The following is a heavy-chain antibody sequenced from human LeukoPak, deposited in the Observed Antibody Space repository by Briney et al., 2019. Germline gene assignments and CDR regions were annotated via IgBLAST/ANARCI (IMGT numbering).Heavy chain of an antibody. D-gene: IGHD3-3*01. Sequence: PGGSLRLSCAASGFTFSSYSMNWVRQAPGKGLEWVSSISSSSSYIYYADSVKGRFTISRDNAKNSLYLQMNSLRAEDTAVYYCARVLRFLEWASGAFDIWGQGTMVTVSS. J-gene: IGHJ3*02. CDR2: ISSSSSYI. V-gene: IGHV3-21*01. CDR3: ARVLRFLEWASGAFDI. CDR1: GFTFSSYS.